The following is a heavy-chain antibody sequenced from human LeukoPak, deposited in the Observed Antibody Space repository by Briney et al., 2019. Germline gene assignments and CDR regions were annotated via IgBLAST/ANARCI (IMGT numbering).Heavy chain of an antibody. V-gene: IGHV4-59*12. J-gene: IGHJ4*02. D-gene: IGHD3-10*01. CDR2: IYYSGST. Sequence: SETLSLTCTVSGGSINSYYWSWIRQPPGKGLEWIGYIYYSGSTDYNPSLKSRVTISVDTSKNQFSLKLTSVTAADTAVYYCASPIPPYRGGFFNFWGQGTLLIVSS. CDR1: GGSINSYY. CDR3: ASPIPPYRGGFFNF.